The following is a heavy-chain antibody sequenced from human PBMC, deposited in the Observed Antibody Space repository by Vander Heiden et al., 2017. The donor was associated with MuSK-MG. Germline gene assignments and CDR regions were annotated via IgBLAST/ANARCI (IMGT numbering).Heavy chain of an antibody. Sequence: KGLEWVSGINWNGGSTGYADSVKGRFTISRDNAKNSLYLQMNSLRAEDTALYYCARDPPRGSYSSGVDYWGQGTLVTVSS. CDR2: INWNGGST. J-gene: IGHJ4*02. CDR3: ARDPPRGSYSSGVDY. D-gene: IGHD1-26*01. V-gene: IGHV3-20*03.